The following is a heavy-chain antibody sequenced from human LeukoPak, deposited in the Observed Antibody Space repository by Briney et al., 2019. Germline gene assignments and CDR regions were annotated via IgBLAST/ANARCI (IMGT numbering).Heavy chain of an antibody. CDR3: ARETDDYVWGSYRYLDY. CDR1: GFTVSSNY. Sequence: GGSLRLSCAASGFTVSSNYMSWVRQAPGKGLEWVSIIYSGGSTYYADSVKGRFTISRGNSKNTLYLQMNSLRAEDTAVYYCARETDDYVWGSYRYLDYWGQGTLVTVSS. CDR2: IYSGGST. D-gene: IGHD3-16*02. J-gene: IGHJ4*02. V-gene: IGHV3-66*01.